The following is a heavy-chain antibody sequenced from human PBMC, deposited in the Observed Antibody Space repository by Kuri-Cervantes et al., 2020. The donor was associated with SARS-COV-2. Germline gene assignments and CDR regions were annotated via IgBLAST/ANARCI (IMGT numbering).Heavy chain of an antibody. CDR3: ATTKGVGAPDAFDI. CDR2: INPNSGGT. CDR1: GYTFTGYY. V-gene: IGHV1-2*02. J-gene: IGHJ3*02. Sequence: GGSLRLSCKASGYTFTGYYMHWVRQAPGQGLEWMGWINPNSGGTNYAQKFQGRVTMTRDTSISTAYMELSSLRSEDTAVYYCATTKGVGAPDAFDIWGQGTMVTVSS. D-gene: IGHD1-26*01.